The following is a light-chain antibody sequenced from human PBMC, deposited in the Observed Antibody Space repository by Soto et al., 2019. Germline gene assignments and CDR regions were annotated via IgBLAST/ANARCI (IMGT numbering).Light chain of an antibody. J-gene: IGKJ1*01. Sequence: DIQTTQSPSTLSASIGDRVTITCRASESIRTWVAGYRHPPGKEHKFLSDDASSLESGVPSRFSGSGSGTGFTLTISNLQPDDFATYFCQQYNNYPRPFGQGTKVDIK. CDR3: QQYNNYPRP. CDR2: DAS. V-gene: IGKV1-5*01. CDR1: ESIRTW.